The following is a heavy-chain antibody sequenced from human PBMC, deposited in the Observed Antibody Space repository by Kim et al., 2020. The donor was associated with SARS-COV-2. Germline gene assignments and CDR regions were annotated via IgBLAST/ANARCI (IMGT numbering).Heavy chain of an antibody. CDR1: GFTFSSYA. CDR3: AKGITMVRGAHFDY. D-gene: IGHD3-10*01. Sequence: GGSLRLFCAASGFTFSSYAMSWVRQAPGKGLEWVSAISGSGGSTYYADSVKGRFTISRDNSKNTLYLQMNSLRAEDTAVYYCAKGITMVRGAHFDYWGQGTLVTVSS. J-gene: IGHJ4*02. CDR2: ISGSGGST. V-gene: IGHV3-23*01.